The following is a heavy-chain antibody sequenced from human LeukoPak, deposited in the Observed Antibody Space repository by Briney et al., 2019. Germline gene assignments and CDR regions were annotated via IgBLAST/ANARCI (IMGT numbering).Heavy chain of an antibody. J-gene: IGHJ4*02. Sequence: GGSLRLSCAAYGFTFSNYWMSWVRQAPGKGLEWVANVRPDGSEIQCVDSMKGRFTVSRDNSENSLYLRMSSLRAEDTAVYYCAATTRSRSWDYWGQGTLVTVSS. D-gene: IGHD2-2*01. CDR1: GFTFSNYW. V-gene: IGHV3-7*01. CDR3: AATTRSRSWDY. CDR2: VRPDGSEI.